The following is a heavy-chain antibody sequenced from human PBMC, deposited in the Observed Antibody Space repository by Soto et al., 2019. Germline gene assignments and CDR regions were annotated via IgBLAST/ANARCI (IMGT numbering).Heavy chain of an antibody. V-gene: IGHV4-34*01. CDR3: ARGIAAHTYYYYYGMDV. Sequence: PSETLSLTCAVYGGSFSGYYWSWIRQPPGKGLEWIGEINHSGSTNYNPSLKSRVTISVDTSKNQFSLKLSSVTAADTAVYYCARGIAAHTYYYYYGMDVWGQGTTVTVS. CDR2: INHSGST. J-gene: IGHJ6*02. D-gene: IGHD6-6*01. CDR1: GGSFSGYY.